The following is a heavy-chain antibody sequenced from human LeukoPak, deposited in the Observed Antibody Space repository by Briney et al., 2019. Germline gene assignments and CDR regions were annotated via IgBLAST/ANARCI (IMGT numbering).Heavy chain of an antibody. J-gene: IGHJ4*02. Sequence: ASVKVSCKASGYTFTSYDINWVRQATGQGLDWMGWMNPNSGNTGYAQKFQGRVTMTRNTSISTAYMELRSLRSEDTAVYYCARGQRPSITIFGVVTRKYYFDYWGQGTLVTVSS. V-gene: IGHV1-8*01. CDR2: MNPNSGNT. CDR3: ARGQRPSITIFGVVTRKYYFDY. D-gene: IGHD3-3*01. CDR1: GYTFTSYD.